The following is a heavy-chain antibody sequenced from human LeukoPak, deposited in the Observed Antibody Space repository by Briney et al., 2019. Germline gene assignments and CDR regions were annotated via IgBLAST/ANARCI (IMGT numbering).Heavy chain of an antibody. Sequence: KSGGSLRLSCAASGFTYSSYSMNWVRQAPGKGLEWVSSISSSSSYIYYADSVKGRFTISRDNAKNSLYLQMNSLRAEDTAVYYCAKWGSVHSRAFDYWGRGALVTVSS. CDR3: AKWGSVHSRAFDY. CDR2: ISSSSSYI. V-gene: IGHV3-21*01. CDR1: GFTYSSYS. D-gene: IGHD6-13*01. J-gene: IGHJ4*02.